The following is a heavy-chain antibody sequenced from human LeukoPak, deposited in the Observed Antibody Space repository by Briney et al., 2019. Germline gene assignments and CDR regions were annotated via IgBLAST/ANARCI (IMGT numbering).Heavy chain of an antibody. J-gene: IGHJ4*02. Sequence: ASVKVSCKASGYTNTGYYMHWVRQATGQGLEWMGWINPNSGGTNYAQKFQGRVTMTGDTSISTAYMELSRLRSDDTAVYYCARVGPPYYDFWSGYYSHFDYWGQGTLVTVSS. CDR2: INPNSGGT. D-gene: IGHD3-3*01. CDR3: ARVGPPYYDFWSGYYSHFDY. CDR1: GYTNTGYY. V-gene: IGHV1-2*02.